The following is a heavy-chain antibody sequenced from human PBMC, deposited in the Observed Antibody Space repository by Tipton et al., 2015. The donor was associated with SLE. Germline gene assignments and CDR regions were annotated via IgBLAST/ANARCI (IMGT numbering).Heavy chain of an antibody. V-gene: IGHV3-23*03. D-gene: IGHD3-16*01. Sequence: GSLRLSCAASGFSFSNYAMSWVRQAPGKGLEWVSIIYSGGNTYYVESVEGRFTISRDNSDNTLYVRMNNLRVEDTAIYYCAGRRLIIFGHGMDVWGQGTTVTVSS. J-gene: IGHJ6*02. CDR2: IYSGGNT. CDR1: GFSFSNYA. CDR3: AGRRLIIFGHGMDV.